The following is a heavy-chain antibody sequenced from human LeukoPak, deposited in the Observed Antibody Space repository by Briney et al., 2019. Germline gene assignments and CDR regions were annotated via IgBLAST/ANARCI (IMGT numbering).Heavy chain of an antibody. V-gene: IGHV4-59*12. CDR2: IYYSGST. CDR3: ARDRPLTTIAARSIFDY. D-gene: IGHD6-6*01. CDR1: GGSISSYY. Sequence: SETLSLTCTVSGGSISSYYWSWIRQPPGKGLEWIGYIYYSGSTNYNPSLKSRVTISVDTSKNQFSLKLSSVTAADTAVYYCARDRPLTTIAARSIFDYWGQGTLVTVSS. J-gene: IGHJ4*02.